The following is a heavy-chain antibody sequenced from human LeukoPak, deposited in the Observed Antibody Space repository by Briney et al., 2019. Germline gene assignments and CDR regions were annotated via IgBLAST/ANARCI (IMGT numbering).Heavy chain of an antibody. CDR2: TSYDGSNK. J-gene: IGHJ6*04. CDR3: ARPRSSIYYYYGMDV. Sequence: GGSLRLSCAASGFTFSSYAMHWVRQAPGKGLEWVAVTSYDGSNKYCADSVKGRLTISRDNSKNTLYLQMNSLRAEDTAVYYCARPRSSIYYYYGMDVWGKGTTVTVSS. CDR1: GFTFSSYA. V-gene: IGHV3-30*04.